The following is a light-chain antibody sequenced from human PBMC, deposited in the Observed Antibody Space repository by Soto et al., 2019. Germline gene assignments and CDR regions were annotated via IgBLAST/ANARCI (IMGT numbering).Light chain of an antibody. J-gene: IGLJ2*01. V-gene: IGLV2-14*02. CDR1: SNDVGSYNL. Sequence: QSALTQPASVSGSPGQSITISCIGSSNDVGSYNLVSWYQQHPGKAPKLIIYEASERPSGLSNRFSGSKSGNTASLTISGLQAEDEAHYYCSSYISSSTVFGGGTKVTVL. CDR3: SSYISSSTV. CDR2: EAS.